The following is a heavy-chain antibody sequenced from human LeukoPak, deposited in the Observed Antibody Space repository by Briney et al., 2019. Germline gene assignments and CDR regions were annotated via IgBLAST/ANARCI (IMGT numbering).Heavy chain of an antibody. J-gene: IGHJ6*04. V-gene: IGHV1-2*02. Sequence: ASVKVSCKASGYTFTGYYMHWVRQAPGQGLEWMGWINPNSGGTNYAQKFQGRVTMTRDTSISTAYMELSRLRSDDTAVYYCARESDRDYYGSMDVWGKGTTVTISS. CDR3: ARESDRDYYGSMDV. CDR2: INPNSGGT. CDR1: GYTFTGYY. D-gene: IGHD3-10*01.